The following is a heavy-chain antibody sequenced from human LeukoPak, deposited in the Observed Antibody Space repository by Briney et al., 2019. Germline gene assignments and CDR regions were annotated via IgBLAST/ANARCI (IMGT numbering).Heavy chain of an antibody. Sequence: GASVKVSCKASGYTFTGYYMHWVRQAPGQGLEWMGWINPNSGGTNYAQKFQGRVTMTRDTSISTAYMELSRLRSDDTAVYYCAGLDILTGYGSFDYWGQGTLVTASS. V-gene: IGHV1-2*02. CDR2: INPNSGGT. D-gene: IGHD3-9*01. CDR3: AGLDILTGYGSFDY. CDR1: GYTFTGYY. J-gene: IGHJ4*02.